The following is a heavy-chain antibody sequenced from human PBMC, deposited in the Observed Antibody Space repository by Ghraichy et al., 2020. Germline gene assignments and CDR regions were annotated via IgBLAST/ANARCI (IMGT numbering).Heavy chain of an antibody. CDR2: IYYSGST. J-gene: IGHJ6*02. V-gene: IGHV4-39*01. CDR1: GGSISSYNSH. D-gene: IGHD2-21*01. CDR3: ARQIAAGMDV. Sequence: ESLNISCTVSGGSISSYNSHWGWIRQPPGKGLEWIANIYYSGSTYYNPSLKSRVSVSVDTSKSQFSLTLTSVTAADTAVYFCARQIAAGMDVWGHGTTVTVSS.